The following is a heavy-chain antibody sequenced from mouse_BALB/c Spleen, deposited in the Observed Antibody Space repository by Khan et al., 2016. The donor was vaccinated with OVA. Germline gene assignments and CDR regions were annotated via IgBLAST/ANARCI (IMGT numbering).Heavy chain of an antibody. J-gene: IGHJ4*01. V-gene: IGHV2-6-1*01. Sequence: QVQLKQSGPGLVAPSQSLSITCTISGFSLTNYGVHWIRQPPGKGLEWLVVIWSDGSTTYNSDLKSRLTITKDNSKSQVFLQMISIQTDDTAIYFCSRQPYYHYNIMDYWGQGTSVTVSS. D-gene: IGHD2-10*01. CDR3: SRQPYYHYNIMDY. CDR2: IWSDGST. CDR1: GFSLTNYG.